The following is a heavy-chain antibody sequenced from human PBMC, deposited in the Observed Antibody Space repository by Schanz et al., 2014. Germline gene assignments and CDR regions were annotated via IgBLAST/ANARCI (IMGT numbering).Heavy chain of an antibody. CDR2: IYTSGST. V-gene: IGHV4-4*07. Sequence: QVQLQESGPGLVKPSETLSLTCTVSGGSISSYYWSWIRQPAGKGLEWIGRIYTSGSTNYNPSLKSRVTMSVDTSKNQFSLKLSSVTAADTAVYYCARDPYSASYFPSPPLYGLDVWGQGTTVTVSS. CDR3: ARDPYSASYFPSPPLYGLDV. CDR1: GGSISSYY. J-gene: IGHJ6*02. D-gene: IGHD1-26*01.